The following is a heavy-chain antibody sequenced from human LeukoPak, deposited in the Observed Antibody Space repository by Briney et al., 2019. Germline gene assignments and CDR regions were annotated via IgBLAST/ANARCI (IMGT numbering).Heavy chain of an antibody. Sequence: ASVKVSCKASGCSFTVHGISWVRQAPGQGLEWMGWISPYNGQTELTQKFQGRLIMDTETSTTTVYMELTSLKSDDTAVYYCARDHTGETFLDAFDIWGQGTLVAVSS. V-gene: IGHV1-18*01. CDR2: ISPYNGQT. J-gene: IGHJ3*02. CDR1: GCSFTVHG. D-gene: IGHD1-1*01. CDR3: ARDHTGETFLDAFDI.